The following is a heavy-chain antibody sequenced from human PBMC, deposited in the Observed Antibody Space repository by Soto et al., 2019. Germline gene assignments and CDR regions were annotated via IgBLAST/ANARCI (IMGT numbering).Heavy chain of an antibody. CDR2: IYYSGST. V-gene: IGHV4-59*01. Sequence: SETLSLTCTVSGGSISSYYWRWIRQPPGKGLEWIGYIYYSGSTNYNPSLKSRVTISVDTSKNQFSLKLSSVTAADTAVYYCARVGPYDSSGYYDAHLDYWGQGTLVTVYS. J-gene: IGHJ4*02. D-gene: IGHD3-22*01. CDR3: ARVGPYDSSGYYDAHLDY. CDR1: GGSISSYY.